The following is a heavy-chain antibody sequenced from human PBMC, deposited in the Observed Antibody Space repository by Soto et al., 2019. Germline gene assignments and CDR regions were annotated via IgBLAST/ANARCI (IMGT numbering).Heavy chain of an antibody. CDR2: IRSKAYGGTT. Sequence: PGGSLRLSCTASGFTFGDYAMSWFRQAPGKGLEWVGFIRSKAYGGTTEYAASVKGRFTISRDDSKSIAYLQMNSLKTEGTAVYYCTSRDIVATISAQIDYCGQGTLVTVSS. CDR1: GFTFGDYA. J-gene: IGHJ4*02. D-gene: IGHD5-12*01. V-gene: IGHV3-49*03. CDR3: TSRDIVATISAQIDY.